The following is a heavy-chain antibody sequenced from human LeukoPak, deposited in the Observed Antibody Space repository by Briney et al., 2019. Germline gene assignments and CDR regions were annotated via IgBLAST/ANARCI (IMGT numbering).Heavy chain of an antibody. CDR3: ARGRDDYVWGSFRLKFYFDY. CDR1: GFTFSSYS. J-gene: IGHJ4*02. CDR2: ISSSSSYI. D-gene: IGHD3-16*02. V-gene: IGHV3-21*01. Sequence: GGSLRLSCAASGFTFSSYSLNWVRQAPGKGLEWVSSISSSSSYIYYADSLKGRFTISRDNAKNSLYLQMNSLRVEDTAVYYCARGRDDYVWGSFRLKFYFDYWGKGTLVTVSS.